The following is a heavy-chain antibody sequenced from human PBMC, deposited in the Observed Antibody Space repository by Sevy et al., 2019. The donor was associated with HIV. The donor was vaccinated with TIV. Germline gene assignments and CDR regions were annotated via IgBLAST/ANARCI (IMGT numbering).Heavy chain of an antibody. CDR1: GFTFSSYS. J-gene: IGHJ5*02. Sequence: GGSLRLSCAASGFTFSSYSMNWVRQAPGKGLEWGSSISSSSSYIYYTDSVKGRFTISRDNAKNSLYLQMNSLRAEDTAVYYCARGGFDGIFDPWGQGTLVTVSS. CDR2: ISSSSSYI. V-gene: IGHV3-21*01. CDR3: ARGGFDGIFDP. D-gene: IGHD1-26*01.